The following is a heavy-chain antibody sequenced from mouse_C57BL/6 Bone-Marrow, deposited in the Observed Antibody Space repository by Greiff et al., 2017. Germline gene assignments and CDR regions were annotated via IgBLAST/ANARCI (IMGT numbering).Heavy chain of an antibody. J-gene: IGHJ4*01. CDR3: ARRAYGSSFYYAMDY. Sequence: DVMLVESGGGLVKPGGSLKLSCAASGFTFSDYGMHWVRQAPEKGLEWVAYISSGSSTIYYADTVKGRFTISRDNAKNTLFLQMTSLRSEDTAMYYCARRAYGSSFYYAMDYWGQGTSVTVSS. CDR2: ISSGSSTI. CDR1: GFTFSDYG. V-gene: IGHV5-17*01. D-gene: IGHD1-1*01.